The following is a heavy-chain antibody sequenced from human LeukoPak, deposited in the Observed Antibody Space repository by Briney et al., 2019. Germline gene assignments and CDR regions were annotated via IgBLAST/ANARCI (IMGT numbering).Heavy chain of an antibody. J-gene: IGHJ4*02. D-gene: IGHD3-3*01. CDR3: ARSTNTIFGVVIDY. CDR1: GGSISSGGYY. V-gene: IGHV4-31*03. Sequence: PSQTLSLTCTVSGGSISSGGYYWSWIRQHPGKGLEWIGYIYYSGSTYYNPSLKSRVTISVDTSKNQFSLKLSSATAADTAVYYCARSTNTIFGVVIDYWGQGTLVTVSS. CDR2: IYYSGST.